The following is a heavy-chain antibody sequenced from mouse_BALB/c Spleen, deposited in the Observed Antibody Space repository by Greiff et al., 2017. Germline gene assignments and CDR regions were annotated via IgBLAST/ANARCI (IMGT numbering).Heavy chain of an antibody. J-gene: IGHJ1*01. CDR1: GYTFTSYW. V-gene: IGHV1-5*01. CDR3: TITMSWYLDV. CDR2: IYPGNSDT. Sequence: EVQLQQSGTVLARPGASVKMSCKASGYTFTSYWMHWVKQRPGQGLEWIGAIYPGNSDTSYNQKFKGKAKLTAVTSTTTAYMELSSLTNEDSAVYSCTITMSWYLDVGGEGTTVTVSS.